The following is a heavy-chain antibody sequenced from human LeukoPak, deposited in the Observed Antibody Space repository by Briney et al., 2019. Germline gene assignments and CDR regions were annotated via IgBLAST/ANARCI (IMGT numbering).Heavy chain of an antibody. CDR1: GGTFSSYA. CDR2: IIPIFGTA. D-gene: IGHD4-17*01. J-gene: IGHJ5*02. V-gene: IGHV1-69*13. CDR3: ARDRTVTTGRRFDP. Sequence: SMKVSCKASGGTFSSYAISWVRQAPGQGLEWMGGIIPIFGTANYAQKFQGRVTITADESTSTAYMELSSLRSEDTAVYYCARDRTVTTGRRFDPWGQGTLVTVSS.